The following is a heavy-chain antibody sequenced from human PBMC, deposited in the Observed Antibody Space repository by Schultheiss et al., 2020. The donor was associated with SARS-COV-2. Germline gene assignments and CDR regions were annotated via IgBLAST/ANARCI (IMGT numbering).Heavy chain of an antibody. J-gene: IGHJ5*02. Sequence: SETLSLPCTVSGGSISSYYWSWIRQPPGKGLEWIGEINHSGSTNYNPSLKSRVTISVDTSKNQFSLKLSSVTAADTAVYYCARQEEYCSSTSCYTEDDWFDPWGQGTLVTVSS. D-gene: IGHD2-2*02. CDR3: ARQEEYCSSTSCYTEDDWFDP. CDR1: GGSISSYY. CDR2: INHSGST. V-gene: IGHV4-34*01.